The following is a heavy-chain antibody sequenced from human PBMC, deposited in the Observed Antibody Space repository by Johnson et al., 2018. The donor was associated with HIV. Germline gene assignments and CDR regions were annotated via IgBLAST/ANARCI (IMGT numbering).Heavy chain of an antibody. J-gene: IGHJ3*02. CDR3: AKGREGTVSYGGAFDI. CDR2: IRYDGSNK. Sequence: QVLLVESGGGVVQPGGSLRLSCVASGFTFSSYGMHWVRQAPGKGLEWVAFIRYDGSNKYYADSVKGRFTISRDNSKNTLYLQMNTLRAEDTAVYYCAKGREGTVSYGGAFDIWGQGTMVTVSS. D-gene: IGHD4-17*01. V-gene: IGHV3-30*02. CDR1: GFTFSSYG.